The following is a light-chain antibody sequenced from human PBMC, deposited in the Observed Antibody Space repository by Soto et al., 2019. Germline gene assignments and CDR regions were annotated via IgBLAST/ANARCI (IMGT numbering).Light chain of an antibody. CDR3: SSYTSSSTVV. J-gene: IGLJ2*01. Sequence: QSVLTQPASVSGSPGQSITISCTGTSSDVGGYNYVSWYQKHPGKAPKLMIYDVSNRPSGVSNRFSGSKSGSTASLTISGLQAEDEADYYCSSYTSSSTVVFGGGTKLTVL. V-gene: IGLV2-14*01. CDR2: DVS. CDR1: SSDVGGYNY.